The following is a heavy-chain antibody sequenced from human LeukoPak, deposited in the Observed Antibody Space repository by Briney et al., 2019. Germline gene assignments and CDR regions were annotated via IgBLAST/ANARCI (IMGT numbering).Heavy chain of an antibody. J-gene: IGHJ6*03. CDR3: ARGNSGGHDYYYYYMDV. CDR1: GYTFTGYY. V-gene: IGHV1-18*04. D-gene: IGHD6-25*01. CDR2: ISAYNGNT. Sequence: ASVKVSCKASGYTFTGYYIHWVRQAPGQGLEWMGWISAYNGNTNYAQNLQGRVTMTTDTSTSTAYMELRSLRSDDTAVYYCARGNSGGHDYYYYYMDVWGKGTTVTVSS.